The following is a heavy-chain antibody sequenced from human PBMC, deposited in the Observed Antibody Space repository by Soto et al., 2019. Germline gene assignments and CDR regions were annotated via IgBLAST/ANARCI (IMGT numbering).Heavy chain of an antibody. V-gene: IGHV3-72*01. CDR2: IRNRGGGYIT. CDR1: GYTFSDHY. D-gene: IGHD1-26*01. J-gene: IGHJ3*02. CDR3: ARAAYCHGFDI. Sequence: MQLVESGGDLVQPGGSLKLSCVGSGYTFSDHYMDWVRQAPGKGLEWVGRIRNRGGGYITQYAASVSGRVTVSRDQSNDSLYPQMNSLKIEDTAVYYCARAAYCHGFDIWGQGKVVTVSS.